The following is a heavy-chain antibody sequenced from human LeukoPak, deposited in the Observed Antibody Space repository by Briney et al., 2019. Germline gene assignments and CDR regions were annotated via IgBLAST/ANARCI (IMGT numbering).Heavy chain of an antibody. V-gene: IGHV4-4*07. CDR3: ARLSTVTTSFDY. Sequence: SETLSLTCSVSGGSISSYYWSWIRQPAGKGLEWIGRIYTSGTTHYNPSLKSRVTMSVDTSKNQFSLKLSSVTAADTAVYYCARLSTVTTSFDYWGQGTLVTVSS. J-gene: IGHJ4*02. CDR1: GGSISSYY. D-gene: IGHD4-17*01. CDR2: IYTSGTT.